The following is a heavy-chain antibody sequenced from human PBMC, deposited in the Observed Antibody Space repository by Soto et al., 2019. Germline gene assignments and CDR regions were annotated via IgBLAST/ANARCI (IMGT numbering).Heavy chain of an antibody. Sequence: QVQLVQSGAEVKNPGSSVKFSCNTAGGTFNSYLIDWVRQAPGPGLEWMGGIIPAFGTAKYAQKFQGRVTITADKSTTTAYMELRTLTSEDTAVYYCARGLDQPPVGLYFDTWGQGTLVTVSS. CDR2: IIPAFGTA. D-gene: IGHD2-2*01. CDR3: ARGLDQPPVGLYFDT. J-gene: IGHJ4*02. CDR1: GGTFNSYL. V-gene: IGHV1-69*06.